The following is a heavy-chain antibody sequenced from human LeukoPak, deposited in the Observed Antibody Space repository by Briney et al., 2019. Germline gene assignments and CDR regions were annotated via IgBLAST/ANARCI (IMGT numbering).Heavy chain of an antibody. CDR3: ARSGAREDFWSGPNPYYFDY. V-gene: IGHV3-30-3*01. J-gene: IGHJ4*02. D-gene: IGHD3-3*01. CDR1: GFTFSSYA. CDR2: ISYDGSNK. Sequence: GGSLRLSCAASGFTFSSYAMHWVRQAPGKGLEWVAVISYDGSNKYYADSVKGRFTISRDNSKNTLYLQMNSLRAEDTAVYYCARSGAREDFWSGPNPYYFDYWGQGTLVTVSS.